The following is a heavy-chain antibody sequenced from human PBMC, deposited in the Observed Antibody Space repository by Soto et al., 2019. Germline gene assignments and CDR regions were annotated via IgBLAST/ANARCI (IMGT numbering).Heavy chain of an antibody. CDR1: GFTFSSYA. CDR3: AKLPSQRDSSGYYYSIDY. CDR2: ISGSGGST. V-gene: IGHV3-23*01. J-gene: IGHJ4*02. Sequence: GGSLRLSCAASGFTFSSYAMSWVRQAPGKGLEWVSAISGSGGSTYYADSVKGRFTISRDNSKNTLYLQMNSLRAEDTAVYYCAKLPSQRDSSGYYYSIDYWGQGTLVTVSS. D-gene: IGHD3-22*01.